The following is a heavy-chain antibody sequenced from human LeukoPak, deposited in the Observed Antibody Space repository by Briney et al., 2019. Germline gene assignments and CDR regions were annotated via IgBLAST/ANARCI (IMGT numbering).Heavy chain of an antibody. D-gene: IGHD6-13*01. CDR2: INPSGGST. V-gene: IGHV1-46*01. CDR3: ARGVYSSSKHENWFDP. Sequence: ASVNVSCTASGYTFTSYDMHWVRQAPGQGLEWMGIINPSGGSTSYAQKFQGRVTMTRDMSTSTVYMELSSLRSEDTAVYYCARGVYSSSKHENWFDPWGQGTLVTVSS. J-gene: IGHJ5*02. CDR1: GYTFTSYD.